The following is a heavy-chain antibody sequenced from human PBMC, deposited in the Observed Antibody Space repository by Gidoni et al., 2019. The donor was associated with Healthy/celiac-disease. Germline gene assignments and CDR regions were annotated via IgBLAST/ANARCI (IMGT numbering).Heavy chain of an antibody. CDR1: GYTFSSYG. J-gene: IGHJ4*02. Sequence: QVQLVQSGAEVKKPGASVKVSCQASGYTFSSYGVSWVRQAPGQGLEWMGWITGYNGNTKYAQKFQGRVTMTTDTSTSTAYMELRSLRSDDMAVYYCASRVVAPFDYWGQGTLVTVSS. D-gene: IGHD2-15*01. CDR2: ITGYNGNT. V-gene: IGHV1-18*03. CDR3: ASRVVAPFDY.